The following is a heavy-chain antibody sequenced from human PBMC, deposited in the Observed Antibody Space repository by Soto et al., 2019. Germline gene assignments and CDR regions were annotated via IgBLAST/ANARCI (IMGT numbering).Heavy chain of an antibody. CDR2: IYFTGST. Sequence: PSETLSLTCTVSGGSISDYYWSWIRQPPGKGLEWIGYIYFTGSTNYNPSLKSRVTMLVDTSKNQVSLKVSSVTAADTAIYYCANTIAVAGNGRFDYWGQGTLVTVSS. V-gene: IGHV4-4*09. D-gene: IGHD6-19*01. CDR1: GGSISDYY. J-gene: IGHJ4*02. CDR3: ANTIAVAGNGRFDY.